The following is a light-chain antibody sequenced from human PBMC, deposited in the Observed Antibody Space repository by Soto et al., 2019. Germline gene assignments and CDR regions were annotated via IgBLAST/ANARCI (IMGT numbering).Light chain of an antibody. Sequence: SYELTQPTSVSVAPGKTAMITCGGNNIGSKSVHWYQQQPGQAPVLVIYYDSDRPSGIPERFSGSNSGNTATLTISRVEAGDEADYYCQVWDSSSDHYVIGTGTRLTVL. J-gene: IGLJ1*01. V-gene: IGLV3-21*04. CDR2: YDS. CDR1: NIGSKS. CDR3: QVWDSSSDHYV.